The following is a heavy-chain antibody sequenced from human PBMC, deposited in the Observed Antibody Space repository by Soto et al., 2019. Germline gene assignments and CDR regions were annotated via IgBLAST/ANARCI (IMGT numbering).Heavy chain of an antibody. CDR2: IGTSGGDT. CDR3: IKSSRTLGDS. J-gene: IGHJ4*02. CDR1: GFTFSNFA. V-gene: IGHV3-23*01. Sequence: EVQLLESGGGLVQPGGSLRLSCAASGFTFSNFAMSWVCQAPGKGLEWVSAIGTSGGDTYYADSVKGRFTISRDNSKNTLYLQLSSLRAEDTAVYYAIKSSRTLGDSWGQGTLVTVSS. D-gene: IGHD6-13*01.